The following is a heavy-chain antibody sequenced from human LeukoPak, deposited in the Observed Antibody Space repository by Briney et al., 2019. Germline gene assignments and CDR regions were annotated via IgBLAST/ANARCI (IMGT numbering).Heavy chain of an antibody. D-gene: IGHD6-13*01. J-gene: IGHJ4*02. CDR3: ARAEYSSSWYFPGGLNY. CDR1: GGSISSGSTY. CDR2: IYTSGST. Sequence: SQTLCLTCTVSGGSISSGSTYWSWIRPPAGKGLEWIRRIYTSGSTNYNPSLKSRVTISVDTSKNQFSLKLSSVTAADTAVYYCARAEYSSSWYFPGGLNYWGQGTLVTVAS. V-gene: IGHV4-61*02.